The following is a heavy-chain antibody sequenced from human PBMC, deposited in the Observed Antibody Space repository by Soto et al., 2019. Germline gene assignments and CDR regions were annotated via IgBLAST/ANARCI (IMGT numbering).Heavy chain of an antibody. CDR2: IYYSGST. J-gene: IGHJ4*02. V-gene: IGHV4-59*01. D-gene: IGHD6-6*01. CDR3: XXXXGSTNDY. Sequence: QVQLQESGPGLVKPSETLSLTCVVSGGSLSSYYWSWIRQPPGEGLEWIGYIYYSGSTKYNPSLQSRVTISXXXXXXXXXXXXXXXXXXXXXXXXXXXXXGSTNDYWGRGTLVTVSS. CDR1: GGSLSSYY.